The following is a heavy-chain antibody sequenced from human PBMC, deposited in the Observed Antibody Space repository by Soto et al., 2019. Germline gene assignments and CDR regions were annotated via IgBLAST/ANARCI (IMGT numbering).Heavy chain of an antibody. CDR1: GGSVRSGSYY. V-gene: IGHV4-61*01. J-gene: IGHJ5*02. CDR3: ARDMHAGFTHYFDP. Sequence: PSETLSLTCSVSGGSVRSGSYYWTWIRQPPGKGLEWIGYIYQSGTTNYNASLKSLVTISIDTSKNQFFLKLNSVTAADTAVYYCARDMHAGFTHYFDPWGQGTLVTVSS. D-gene: IGHD1-26*01. CDR2: IYQSGTT.